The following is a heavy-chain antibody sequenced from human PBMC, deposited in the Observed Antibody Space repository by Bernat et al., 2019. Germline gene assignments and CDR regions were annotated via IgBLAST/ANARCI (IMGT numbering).Heavy chain of an antibody. CDR2: ISYDGSNK. J-gene: IGHJ6*02. V-gene: IGHV3-30-3*01. Sequence: QVQLVESGGGVVQPGRSLRLSCAASGFTFSSYAIHWVRQAPGKGLEWVAVISYDGSNKYYADSVEGRFTISRDNSKNTLYLQMNSLRAEDTAVYYCARDGVIEAAYYGMDVWGQGTTVTVSS. D-gene: IGHD3-10*01. CDR3: ARDGVIEAAYYGMDV. CDR1: GFTFSSYA.